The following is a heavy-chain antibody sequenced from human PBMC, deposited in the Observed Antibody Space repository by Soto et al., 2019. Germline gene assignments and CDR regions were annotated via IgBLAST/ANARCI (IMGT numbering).Heavy chain of an antibody. J-gene: IGHJ4*02. D-gene: IGHD3-22*01. CDR3: ARDRGSDYDSTSGYYYY. Sequence: SETLSLTCTVSGGSISNSDYYWTWIRQPPGKGLEWIGYIYSSGATSYNPSLESRVTISGDASKNQFSLRLSSVTAADTAVYYCARDRGSDYDSTSGYYYYWGQGTLVTVSS. CDR1: GGSISNSDYY. CDR2: IYSSGAT. V-gene: IGHV4-30-4*01.